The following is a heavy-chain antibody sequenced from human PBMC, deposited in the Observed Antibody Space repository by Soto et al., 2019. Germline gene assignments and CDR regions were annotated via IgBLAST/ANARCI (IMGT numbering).Heavy chain of an antibody. CDR1: GYTFTSYY. V-gene: IGHV1-46*03. J-gene: IGHJ4*02. D-gene: IGHD2-2*01. CDR3: ARDRIVVPAAMFY. Sequence: QVQLVQSGAEVKKPGASVKVSCKASGYTFTSYYMHWVRQAPGKGLEWMGIINPSGGSTSNEQKCQGRVNMTRDTSTSTVYMELSSVRSEDTAEYDCARDRIVVPAAMFYWGQGTLVTVSS. CDR2: INPSGGST.